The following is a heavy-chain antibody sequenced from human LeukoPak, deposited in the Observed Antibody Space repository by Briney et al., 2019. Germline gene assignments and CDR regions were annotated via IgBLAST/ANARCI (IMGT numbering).Heavy chain of an antibody. J-gene: IGHJ6*03. D-gene: IGHD4-17*01. CDR3: AKDRDNYGDYMYFYMDD. Sequence: GGSLRLSCAASGFTFSGYAMSWVRQAPGKGLEWVSALSTSGGSTYYADSVKGRFTISRDNSKNTLYLQMNSLRAEDTAVYYCAKDRDNYGDYMYFYMDDWGKGTTVTVSS. CDR1: GFTFSGYA. V-gene: IGHV3-23*01. CDR2: LSTSGGST.